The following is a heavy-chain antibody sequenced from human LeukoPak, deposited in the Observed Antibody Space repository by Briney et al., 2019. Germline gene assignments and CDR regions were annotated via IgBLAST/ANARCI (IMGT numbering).Heavy chain of an antibody. D-gene: IGHD3-16*02. CDR1: GFTFSSYA. J-gene: IGHJ4*02. Sequence: PGGSLRLSCAASGFTFSSYAMSWVRQAPGKGLEWVSAISGSGGSTYYADSVKGRFTISRDNSKNTLYLQMNSLRAEDTAVYYCAKAYEGVWVTYRKFDYWGQGTLVTVSS. V-gene: IGHV3-23*01. CDR3: AKAYEGVWVTYRKFDY. CDR2: ISGSGGST.